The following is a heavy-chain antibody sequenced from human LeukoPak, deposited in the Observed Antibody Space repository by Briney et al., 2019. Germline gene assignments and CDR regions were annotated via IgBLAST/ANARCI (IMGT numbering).Heavy chain of an antibody. CDR1: GDTFSSYA. V-gene: IGHV1-69*05. CDR2: FIPMFGTA. Sequence: SVKVSCKASGDTFSSYAVTWVRQAPGQGLEWMGGFIPMFGTADYGQKFQDRVSITMDESSTTTYMEVSSLTSEDTAVYYCARVKLGRPYGSTGDFYNMDVWGRGTTVTVSS. J-gene: IGHJ6*03. D-gene: IGHD3-10*01. CDR3: ARVKLGRPYGSTGDFYNMDV.